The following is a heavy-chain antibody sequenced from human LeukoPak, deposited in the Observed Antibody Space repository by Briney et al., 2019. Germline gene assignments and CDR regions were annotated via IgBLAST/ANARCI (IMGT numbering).Heavy chain of an antibody. CDR1: GYTFTGYY. CDR2: INPNSGGT. CDR3: ARDPWSDNWFDP. J-gene: IGHJ5*02. V-gene: IGHV1-2*02. Sequence: ASVKVSCKASGYTFTGYYMHWVRQAPGQGLEWMGWINPNSGGTNYAQKFQGRVTMTRDTSTSTAYMELSRLRSDDTAVYYCARDPWSDNWFDPWGQGTLVTVSS.